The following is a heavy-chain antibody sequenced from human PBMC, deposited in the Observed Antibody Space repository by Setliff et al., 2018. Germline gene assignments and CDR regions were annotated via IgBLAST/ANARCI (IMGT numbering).Heavy chain of an antibody. Sequence: GGSLRLSCAASGFSFSYYYMSWVRQAPGKGLEWLSKISGDGITIYYADSVRGRFTISRDNAKDSLYLQMNGLRAEDTALYYCARDGVFYAMDVWGRGTTVTVSS. CDR1: GFSFSYYY. CDR3: ARDGVFYAMDV. J-gene: IGHJ6*02. CDR2: ISGDGITI. V-gene: IGHV3-11*04. D-gene: IGHD3-10*01.